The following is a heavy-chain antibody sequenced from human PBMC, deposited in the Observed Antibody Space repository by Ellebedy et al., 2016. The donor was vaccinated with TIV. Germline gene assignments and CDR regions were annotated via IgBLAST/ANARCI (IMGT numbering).Heavy chain of an antibody. CDR1: GYTFTSYY. CDR3: ARDLHNSSGWIDY. D-gene: IGHD6-19*01. Sequence: AASVKVSCKASGYTFTSYYMHWVRQAPGQGLEWMGGIIPIFGTANYAQKFQGRVTMTTDTSTSTAYMELRSLRSDDTAVYYCARDLHNSSGWIDYWGQGTLVTVSS. CDR2: IIPIFGTA. V-gene: IGHV1-46*01. J-gene: IGHJ4*02.